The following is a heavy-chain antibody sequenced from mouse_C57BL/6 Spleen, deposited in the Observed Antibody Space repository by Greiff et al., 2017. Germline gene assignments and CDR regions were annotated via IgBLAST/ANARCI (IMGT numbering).Heavy chain of an antibody. D-gene: IGHD2-4*01. V-gene: IGHV1-55*01. J-gene: IGHJ2*01. Sequence: QVQLQQPGAELVKPGASVKMSCKASGYTFTSYWITWVKQRPGQGLEWIGDIYPGSGSTNYNEKFKSKATLTVYTSSSTAYMQLSSLTSEDSAVYYCARNYAGLYYFDYWGQGTTLTVSS. CDR1: GYTFTSYW. CDR3: ARNYAGLYYFDY. CDR2: IYPGSGST.